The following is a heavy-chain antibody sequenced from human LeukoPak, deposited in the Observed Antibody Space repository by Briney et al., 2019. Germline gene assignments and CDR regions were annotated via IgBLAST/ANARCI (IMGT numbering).Heavy chain of an antibody. CDR1: GGTFSSYA. CDR3: ARAPYDSSGSIESYYYGMDV. J-gene: IGHJ6*02. V-gene: IGHV1-69*04. CDR2: IIPILGIA. Sequence: SVKVSCKASGGTFSSYAISWVRQAPGQGLEWMGRIIPILGIANYAQKFQGRVTITADKSTSTAYMELSSLRSEDTAVYYCARAPYDSSGSIESYYYGMDVWGQGTTVTVSS. D-gene: IGHD3-22*01.